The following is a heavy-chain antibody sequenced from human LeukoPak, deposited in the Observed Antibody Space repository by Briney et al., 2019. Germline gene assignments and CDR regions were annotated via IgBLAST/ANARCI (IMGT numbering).Heavy chain of an antibody. D-gene: IGHD3-10*01. Sequence: PGGSLRLSCAASGFTFSSYAMSWVRRAPGKGLEWVSAISGSGGSTYYADSVKGRFTISRDNSKNTLYLQMNSLRAEDTAVYYCAKSQLLWFGELSYYWGQGTLVTVSS. CDR3: AKSQLLWFGELSYY. CDR2: ISGSGGST. J-gene: IGHJ4*02. V-gene: IGHV3-23*01. CDR1: GFTFSSYA.